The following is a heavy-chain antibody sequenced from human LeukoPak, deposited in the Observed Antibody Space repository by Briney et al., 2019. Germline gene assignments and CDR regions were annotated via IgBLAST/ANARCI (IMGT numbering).Heavy chain of an antibody. CDR1: GYTFTGYY. V-gene: IGHV1-2*02. CDR3: ARALGFRGGSYQGSGY. D-gene: IGHD1-26*01. J-gene: IGHJ4*02. Sequence: GASVKVSCKASGYTFTGYYMHWVRQAPGQGLEWMGWINPNSGGTNYAQKFQGRVTMTRDTSISTAYMELSRLRSDDTAVYYCARALGFRGGSYQGSGYWGQGTLVTVSS. CDR2: INPNSGGT.